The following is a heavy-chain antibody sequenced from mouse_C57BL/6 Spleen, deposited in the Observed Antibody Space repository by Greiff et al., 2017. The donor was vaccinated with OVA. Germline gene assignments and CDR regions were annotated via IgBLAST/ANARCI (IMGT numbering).Heavy chain of an antibody. V-gene: IGHV1-76*01. CDR3: AGYDY. CDR1: GYTFTDYY. Sequence: VQLQESGAELVRPGASVKLSCKASGYTFTDYYINWVKQRPGQGLEWIARIYPGSGNTYYNEKFKGKATLTAEKSSSTAYMQLSSLASEDSAVYFCAGYDYWGKGTTLTVSS. CDR2: IYPGSGNT. J-gene: IGHJ2*01.